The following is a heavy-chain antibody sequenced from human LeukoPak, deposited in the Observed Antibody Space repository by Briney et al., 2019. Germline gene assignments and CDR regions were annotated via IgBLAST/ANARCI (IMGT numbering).Heavy chain of an antibody. Sequence: NTSQTLSLTCTVSGGSINKGGYYWSWIRQHPGKGLEWIGYIYYSGSSYYNPSLRSRVTISVDTSKNHFSLKLSSVTAADTAVYYCARNRDGYNSFDYWGQGTLVTVSS. V-gene: IGHV4-31*03. CDR1: GGSINKGGYY. D-gene: IGHD5-24*01. CDR3: ARNRDGYNSFDY. CDR2: IYYSGSS. J-gene: IGHJ4*02.